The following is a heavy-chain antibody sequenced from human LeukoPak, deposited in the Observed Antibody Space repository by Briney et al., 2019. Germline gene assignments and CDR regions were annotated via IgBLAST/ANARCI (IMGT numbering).Heavy chain of an antibody. CDR2: IYYSGNT. CDR3: ARVPDYGDLYDAFDI. V-gene: IGHV4-4*02. CDR1: GGSIRNSNW. Sequence: SETLSLTCSVSGGSIRNSNWWSWVRQPPRKGLEWIGEIYYSGNTNYNPSLKSRVTISVDKSKNQVTLKLTSVTAADTAVYYCARVPDYGDLYDAFDIWGQGTMVTVSS. J-gene: IGHJ3*02. D-gene: IGHD4-17*01.